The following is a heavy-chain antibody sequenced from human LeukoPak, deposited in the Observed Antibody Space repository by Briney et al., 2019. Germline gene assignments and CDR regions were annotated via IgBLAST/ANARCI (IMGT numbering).Heavy chain of an antibody. D-gene: IGHD6-19*01. CDR1: GGTFSSYA. Sequence: GSSVKVSCKASGGTFSSYAISWVRQAPGQGLEWMGRIIPILGIANYAQKFQGRVTITADKSTSTAYMELSSLRSEDTAVYYCASTVRVVDGGWYFPFDYWGQGTLVTVSS. CDR2: IIPILGIA. V-gene: IGHV1-69*04. CDR3: ASTVRVVDGGWYFPFDY. J-gene: IGHJ4*02.